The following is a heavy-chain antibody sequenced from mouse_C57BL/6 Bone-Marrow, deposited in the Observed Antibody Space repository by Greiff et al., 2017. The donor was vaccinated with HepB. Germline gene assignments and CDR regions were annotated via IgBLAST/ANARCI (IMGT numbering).Heavy chain of an antibody. D-gene: IGHD1-1*01. CDR3: ARGTTVVANWYFDV. Sequence: VQLQQPGAELVRPGSSVKLSCKASGYTFTSYWMDWVKQRPGQGLEWIGNIYPSDSETHYNQKFKDKATLTVDKSSSTAYMQLSSLTSEDSAVYYCARGTTVVANWYFDVWGTGTTVTVSS. V-gene: IGHV1-61*01. J-gene: IGHJ1*03. CDR2: IYPSDSET. CDR1: GYTFTSYW.